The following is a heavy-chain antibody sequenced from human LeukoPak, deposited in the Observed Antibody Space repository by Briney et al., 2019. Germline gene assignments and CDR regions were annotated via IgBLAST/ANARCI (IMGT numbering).Heavy chain of an antibody. Sequence: GGSLRLSCAASGFTFSSYSMNWVRQAPGKGLEWVSSISSSSSYIYYADSVKGRFTISRDNAKNSLYLQMNSLRAEDTAVYYCARSFLYYYDSSQIDYWGQGTLDTVSS. CDR1: GFTFSSYS. J-gene: IGHJ4*02. V-gene: IGHV3-21*01. CDR2: ISSSSSYI. D-gene: IGHD3-22*01. CDR3: ARSFLYYYDSSQIDY.